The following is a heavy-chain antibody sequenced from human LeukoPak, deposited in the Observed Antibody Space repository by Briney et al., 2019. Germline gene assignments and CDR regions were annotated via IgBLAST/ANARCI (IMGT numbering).Heavy chain of an antibody. CDR3: ARVRDGYNDAYDI. V-gene: IGHV1-2*02. Sequence: ASVKVSCKASGYTFTGYYMHWVRQAPGQGLEWMGWINPNSGGTNYAQKFQGRVTMTRDTSISTAYMELSSLRSEDTAVYYCARVRDGYNDAYDIWGQGTLVTVSS. CDR2: INPNSGGT. CDR1: GYTFTGYY. D-gene: IGHD5-24*01. J-gene: IGHJ4*02.